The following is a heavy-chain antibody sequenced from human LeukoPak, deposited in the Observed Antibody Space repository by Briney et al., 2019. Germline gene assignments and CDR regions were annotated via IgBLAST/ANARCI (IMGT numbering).Heavy chain of an antibody. Sequence: PGGSLRLSCAASGFTFSSYAMHWVRQTPGKGLDWVAVISHDGSDKFYAGSVKGRFTISRDNSKNTLYLQMNSLRAEDTAVYYCAIVPAADDIDYWGQGTLVTVSS. CDR2: ISHDGSDK. D-gene: IGHD2-2*01. CDR1: GFTFSSYA. V-gene: IGHV3-30-3*01. CDR3: AIVPAADDIDY. J-gene: IGHJ4*02.